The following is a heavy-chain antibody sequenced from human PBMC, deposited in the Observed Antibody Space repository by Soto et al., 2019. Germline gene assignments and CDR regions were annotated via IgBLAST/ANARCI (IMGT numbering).Heavy chain of an antibody. Sequence: GASLKISCKGSGYSFSSYWIGWVRQMPGKGLEWMGIIYPGDSDTRYSPSLQGQVTISADKSISTAYLQWSSLKASDTAMYYCARYYYDSSGYLDAFDIWGQGTMVTVSS. CDR3: ARYYYDSSGYLDAFDI. V-gene: IGHV5-51*01. CDR2: IYPGDSDT. CDR1: GYSFSSYW. D-gene: IGHD3-22*01. J-gene: IGHJ3*02.